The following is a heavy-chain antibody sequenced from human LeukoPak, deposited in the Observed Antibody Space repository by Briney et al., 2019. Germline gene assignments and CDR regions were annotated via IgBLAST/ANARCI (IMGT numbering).Heavy chain of an antibody. CDR2: ISGSGGST. D-gene: IGHD5-18*01. Sequence: GGSLRLSCAASRFTFSSYAMSWVRQAPGKGLEWVSAISGSGGSTYYADSVKGRFTISRDNSKNTLYLQMDSLRAEDTAVYYCAKEGGYSYNIDYWGQGTLVTVSS. V-gene: IGHV3-23*01. CDR3: AKEGGYSYNIDY. J-gene: IGHJ4*02. CDR1: RFTFSSYA.